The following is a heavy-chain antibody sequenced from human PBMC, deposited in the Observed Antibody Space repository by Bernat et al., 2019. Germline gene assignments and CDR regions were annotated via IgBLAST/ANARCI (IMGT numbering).Heavy chain of an antibody. CDR2: IIPIFGTA. CDR3: ARGRYYDFWSGPRKIYYYYYMDV. J-gene: IGHJ6*03. CDR1: GGTFNSYA. Sequence: QVQLVQSGAEVKKPGSSVKVSCMASGGTFNSYAISWVRQAPGQGLEWMGGIIPIFGTANYAQMFQGRVTITADESTSTAYMELSSLRSEDTAVYYCARGRYYDFWSGPRKIYYYYYMDVWGKGTTVTVSS. V-gene: IGHV1-69*01. D-gene: IGHD3-3*01.